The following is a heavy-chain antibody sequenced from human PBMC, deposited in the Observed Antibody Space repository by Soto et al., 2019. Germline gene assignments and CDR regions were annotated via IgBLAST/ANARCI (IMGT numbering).Heavy chain of an antibody. Sequence: GGSLRLSCAASGFTFSSFVLHWVRQAPGKGLEWLSLISPDGNKIYYADSVKGRFTISRDNSQNTLYLQMNSLRGEDTAVYYCARDPLWGTAMVLWYFDLWGRGTLVTVSS. J-gene: IGHJ2*01. V-gene: IGHV3-30-3*01. D-gene: IGHD5-18*01. CDR3: ARDPLWGTAMVLWYFDL. CDR1: GFTFSSFV. CDR2: ISPDGNKI.